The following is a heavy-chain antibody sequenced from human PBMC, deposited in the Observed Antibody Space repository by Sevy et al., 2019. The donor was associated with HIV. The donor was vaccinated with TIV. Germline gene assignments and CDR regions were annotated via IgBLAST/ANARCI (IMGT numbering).Heavy chain of an antibody. Sequence: GGSLRLSCAASGFIVSSNYMSSVRQAPGKGLEWVSVIYSGGSTYYADSVKGRFTISRDNSKNTLYLQMNSLRAEDTAVYYCARDRNTAMVIGMDVWGQGTTVTVSS. CDR3: ARDRNTAMVIGMDV. CDR2: IYSGGST. CDR1: GFIVSSNY. J-gene: IGHJ6*02. D-gene: IGHD5-18*01. V-gene: IGHV3-53*01.